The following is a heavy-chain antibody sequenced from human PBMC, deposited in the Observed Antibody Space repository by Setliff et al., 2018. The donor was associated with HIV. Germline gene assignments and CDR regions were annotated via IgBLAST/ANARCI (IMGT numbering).Heavy chain of an antibody. V-gene: IGHV3-48*01. Sequence: PGGSLRLSCAASGFTFSSYSMNWVRQAPGKGLEWVSSISSSSSTIYYADSVKGRFTIPRDNAKNSLYLQMNSLRAEDTAVYYCARSRAAGFDYWGQGTLVTVSS. CDR1: GFTFSSYS. D-gene: IGHD6-13*01. J-gene: IGHJ4*02. CDR3: ARSRAAGFDY. CDR2: ISSSSSTI.